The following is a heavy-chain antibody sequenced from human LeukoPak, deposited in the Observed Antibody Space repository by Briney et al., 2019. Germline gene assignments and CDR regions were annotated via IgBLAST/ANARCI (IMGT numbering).Heavy chain of an antibody. V-gene: IGHV3-23*01. Sequence: GGSLRLSCAASGFTFSSYAMSSVRQAPGKGLEWVSAISGSGGSTYYADSVKGRFTISRDNSKNTLYLQMNSLRAEDTAVYYCAKMGSGGSSQGFFDYWGQGTLVTVSS. J-gene: IGHJ4*02. D-gene: IGHD2-15*01. CDR3: AKMGSGGSSQGFFDY. CDR1: GFTFSSYA. CDR2: ISGSGGST.